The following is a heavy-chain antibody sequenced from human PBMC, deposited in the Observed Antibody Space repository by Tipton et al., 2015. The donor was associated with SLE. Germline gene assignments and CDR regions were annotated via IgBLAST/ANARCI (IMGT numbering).Heavy chain of an antibody. Sequence: SLRLSCAASGFTFGSNPMSWVRQAPGKGLEWLTMISFNGGHKLYADSVKGRLTVSRDNTENTVILQMNSLRVEDTALYYCVRATYSSGWYGGFDSWGQGTLVTVSS. J-gene: IGHJ4*02. CDR2: ISFNGGHK. CDR3: VRATYSSGWYGGFDS. V-gene: IGHV3-30-3*01. CDR1: GFTFGSNP. D-gene: IGHD6-13*01.